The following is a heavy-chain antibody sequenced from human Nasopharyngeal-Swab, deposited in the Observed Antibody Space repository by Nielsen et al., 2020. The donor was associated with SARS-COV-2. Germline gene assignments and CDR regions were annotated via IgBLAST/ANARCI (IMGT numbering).Heavy chain of an antibody. V-gene: IGHV3-74*01. CDR2: INSDGSST. Sequence: GESLKISCAASGFTFSSYWMHWVRQAPGKGLVWVSRINSDGSSTRYADSVKGRFTISRDNAKNTLYLQMNSLRAEDTALYYCARDGQWLGHYYYYGMDVWGQGTTVTVSS. CDR1: GFTFSSYW. CDR3: ARDGQWLGHYYYYGMDV. J-gene: IGHJ6*02. D-gene: IGHD6-19*01.